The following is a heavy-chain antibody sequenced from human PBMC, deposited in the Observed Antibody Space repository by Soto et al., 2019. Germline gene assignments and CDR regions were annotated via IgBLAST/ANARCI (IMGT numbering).Heavy chain of an antibody. V-gene: IGHV3-7*01. CDR1: GFTFSSYW. CDR2: IKQDGSEK. CDR3: ARGGYYYYYYGMDV. J-gene: IGHJ6*02. Sequence: PGGSLRLSCAASGFTFSSYWMSWVRQAPGKGLEWVANIKQDGSEKYYVDSVKGRFTISRDNAKNSLYLQMNSLRAEDTAVYYCARGGYYYYYYGMDVWGQGTTVTVSS. D-gene: IGHD3-10*01.